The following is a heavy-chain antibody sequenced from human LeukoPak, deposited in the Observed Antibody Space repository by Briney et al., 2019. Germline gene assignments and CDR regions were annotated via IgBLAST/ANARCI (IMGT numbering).Heavy chain of an antibody. Sequence: SETLSLTCTVSGDSISTYYWSWIRQPPGKGLEWIGYIYYSGSTNYNPSLKSRVTISVDTSKNQFSLKLSSVTAADTAVYYCARHDGGSSVDYWGQGTLVTVSS. CDR2: IYYSGST. V-gene: IGHV4-59*08. CDR3: ARHDGGSSVDY. D-gene: IGHD4-23*01. CDR1: GDSISTYY. J-gene: IGHJ4*02.